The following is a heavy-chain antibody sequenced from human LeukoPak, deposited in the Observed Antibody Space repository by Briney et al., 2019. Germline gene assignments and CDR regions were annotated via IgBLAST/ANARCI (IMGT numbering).Heavy chain of an antibody. CDR1: GGSISSYY. Sequence: SETLSLTCTASGGSISSYYWSWVRQPPGKGLEWIGYIYYSGSTKYNSSLKSRVTISVDTSKNQFSLKLVSVTAADTAVYYCARGACGGDCYLVWGQGALVTVSS. J-gene: IGHJ4*02. D-gene: IGHD2-21*02. CDR2: IYYSGST. CDR3: ARGACGGDCYLV. V-gene: IGHV4-59*01.